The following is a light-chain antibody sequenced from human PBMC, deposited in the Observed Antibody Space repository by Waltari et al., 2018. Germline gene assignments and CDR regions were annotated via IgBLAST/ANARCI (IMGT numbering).Light chain of an antibody. CDR3: SSYTTSGTWV. J-gene: IGLJ3*02. CDR1: SCVVGGYNF. V-gene: IGLV2-14*03. CDR2: DVS. Sequence: QSALTQPASVSGSPGQSIAISRTGTSCVVGGYNFVSWCQQHPGTAPKPVIYDVSNRPSGVSNRFSGSKSGNTASLTISGLQTEDEADYYCSSYTTSGTWVFGGGTRLAVL.